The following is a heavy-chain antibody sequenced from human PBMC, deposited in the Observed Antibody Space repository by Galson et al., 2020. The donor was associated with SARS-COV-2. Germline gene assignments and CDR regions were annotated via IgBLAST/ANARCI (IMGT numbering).Heavy chain of an antibody. CDR2: ISSSGSTI. Sequence: GGSLRLSCAASGFTFSDYYMSWIRQAPGKGLEWVSYISSSGSTIYYADSVKGRFTISRDNAKNSLYLQMNSLRAEDTAVYYCARDALTMVRGVIITSKRGAGYWGQGTLVTVSS. J-gene: IGHJ4*02. D-gene: IGHD3-10*01. CDR3: ARDALTMVRGVIITSKRGAGY. V-gene: IGHV3-11*01. CDR1: GFTFSDYY.